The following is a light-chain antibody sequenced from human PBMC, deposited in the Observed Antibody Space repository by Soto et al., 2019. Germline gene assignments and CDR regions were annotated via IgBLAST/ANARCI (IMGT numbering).Light chain of an antibody. Sequence: EIVLTQSPATLSLSPGERATLSCRASQSISTYLAWYQQKPGQAPRLLIYGASTRATGIPARFSGSGSGTEFTLTISSLQSEDFAVYYCQQYNNWPPWTSGQGTKVDIK. J-gene: IGKJ1*01. CDR3: QQYNNWPPWT. CDR2: GAS. V-gene: IGKV3-15*01. CDR1: QSISTY.